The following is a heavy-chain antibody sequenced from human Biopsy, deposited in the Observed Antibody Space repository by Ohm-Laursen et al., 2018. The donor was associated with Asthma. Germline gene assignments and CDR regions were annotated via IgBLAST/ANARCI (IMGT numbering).Heavy chain of an antibody. CDR1: GDSFSNYA. CDR3: ARGYSGSDRIVYYYSGLEV. Sequence: SVKVSCKASGDSFSNYAVSWVRQAPGQGLEWMGGLIPVLGTPDHAQMFEGRVTITADESTSTAYMELSSLSSEDTAVYYCARGYSGSDRIVYYYSGLEVWGQGTTATVSS. J-gene: IGHJ6*02. V-gene: IGHV1-69*13. CDR2: LIPVLGTP. D-gene: IGHD5-12*01.